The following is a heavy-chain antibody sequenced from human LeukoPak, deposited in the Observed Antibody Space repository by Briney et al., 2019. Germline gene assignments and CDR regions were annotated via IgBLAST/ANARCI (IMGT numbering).Heavy chain of an antibody. D-gene: IGHD2-2*01. CDR3: ARGGIRYCSSTSCPIDY. CDR1: GFTFSSYS. CDR2: ISSSSSTI. V-gene: IGHV3-48*04. Sequence: GGSLRLSCAASGFTFSSYSMNWVRQAPGKGLEWVSYISSSSSTIYYADSVKGRFTISRDNAKNSLYLQMNSLRAEDTAVYYCARGGIRYCSSTSCPIDYWGQGTLVTVSS. J-gene: IGHJ4*02.